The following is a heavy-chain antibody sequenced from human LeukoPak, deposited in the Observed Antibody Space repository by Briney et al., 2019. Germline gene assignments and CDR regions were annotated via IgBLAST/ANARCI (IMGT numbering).Heavy chain of an antibody. V-gene: IGHV3-48*01. CDR2: INTGGSPT. D-gene: IGHD5-18*01. Sequence: PGGSLRLSCAASGFTFSRDSMNWVRQAPGKGLEWVSYINTGGSPTYYADSVKGRFTISRDNSKNKVSLQMNSLRVEDTAVYYCAKVRGGFTYGGYFDHWGQGALVTVSS. J-gene: IGHJ4*02. CDR3: AKVRGGFTYGGYFDH. CDR1: GFTFSRDS.